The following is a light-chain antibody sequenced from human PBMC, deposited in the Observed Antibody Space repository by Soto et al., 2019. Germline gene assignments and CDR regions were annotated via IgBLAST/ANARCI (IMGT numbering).Light chain of an antibody. J-gene: IGKJ1*01. Sequence: DIQMTQSPSSLSASVGDRVTITCRASQTISIFLNRYQQKPGKAPKLLIYGASTLQGGVPSRFSGSGSGTDFTLTISRLQPEDFATYYCQRSYGSPPWTFXQGTKVDIK. CDR2: GAS. CDR1: QTISIF. CDR3: QRSYGSPPWT. V-gene: IGKV1-39*01.